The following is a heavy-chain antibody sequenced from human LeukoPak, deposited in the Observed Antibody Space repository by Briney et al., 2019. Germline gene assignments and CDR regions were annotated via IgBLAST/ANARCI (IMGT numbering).Heavy chain of an antibody. D-gene: IGHD2-15*01. CDR1: GFTFTNAW. CDR3: TTDRTGYCSGGSCYHY. Sequence: GGSLRLSCTASGFTFTNAWMNWVRQAPGKGLEWVGRIKSKIDGGTTDYAAPVKGRFTISRDDSKNTLYLQMNSLKTEDTAVYYCTTDRTGYCSGGSCYHYWGQGTLVTVSS. J-gene: IGHJ4*02. V-gene: IGHV3-15*07. CDR2: IKSKIDGGTT.